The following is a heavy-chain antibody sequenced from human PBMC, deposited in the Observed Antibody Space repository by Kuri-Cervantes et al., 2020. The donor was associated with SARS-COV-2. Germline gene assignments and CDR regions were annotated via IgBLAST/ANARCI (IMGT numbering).Heavy chain of an antibody. Sequence: ESLKISCTVSGGSISSSSYYWGWIRQPPGKGLEWIGSIYYSGSTYYNPSLKSRVTISVDTSKNQFSLKLSSVTAADTAVYYCARAKRGYCSGGSCYGGYFDYWGQGTLVTVSS. J-gene: IGHJ4*02. CDR1: GGSISSSSYY. V-gene: IGHV4-39*07. CDR3: ARAKRGYCSGGSCYGGYFDY. D-gene: IGHD2-15*01. CDR2: IYYSGST.